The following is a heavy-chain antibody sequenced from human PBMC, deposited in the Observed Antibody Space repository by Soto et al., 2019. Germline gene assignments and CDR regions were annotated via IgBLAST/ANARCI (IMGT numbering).Heavy chain of an antibody. Sequence: ASVKVSCKASGYTFTGYYMHWVRQAPGQGLEWMGWINPNSGGTNYAQKFQGRVTMTRDTSISTAYMELSRLRSDDTAVYYCARGRRASITMFRGVMSYYGMDVWGQGTTVTVS. J-gene: IGHJ6*02. CDR3: ARGRRASITMFRGVMSYYGMDV. CDR2: INPNSGGT. CDR1: GYTFTGYY. D-gene: IGHD3-10*01. V-gene: IGHV1-2*02.